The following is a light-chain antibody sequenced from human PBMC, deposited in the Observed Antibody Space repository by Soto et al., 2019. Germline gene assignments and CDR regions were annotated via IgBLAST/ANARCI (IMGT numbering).Light chain of an antibody. V-gene: IGLV1-51*01. J-gene: IGLJ1*01. CDR2: DNN. Sequence: QSVLTQPPSVSAAPGQKVTISCSGSSSNIGNNYVSWYQQLPGTAPKLLIYDNNKRPSGIPDRFSGSKSGTSATLGITGLQTGDEADYCCGTWDSSLSAGNVFGTGTKLTVL. CDR3: GTWDSSLSAGNV. CDR1: SSNIGNNY.